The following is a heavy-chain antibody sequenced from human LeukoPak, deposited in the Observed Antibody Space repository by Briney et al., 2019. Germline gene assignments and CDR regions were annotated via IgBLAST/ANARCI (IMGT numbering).Heavy chain of an antibody. Sequence: GGSLRLSCAASGFTFSSYGMHWVRQAPGKGLEWVAFIKYDGSNKHNAESVKGRFTISRDNSKNTLYLQMNSLRAEDTAVYYCAKAYTTGLERWGQGTLVTVSS. CDR3: AKAYTTGLER. CDR2: IKYDGSNK. CDR1: GFTFSSYG. D-gene: IGHD4-17*01. V-gene: IGHV3-30*02. J-gene: IGHJ5*02.